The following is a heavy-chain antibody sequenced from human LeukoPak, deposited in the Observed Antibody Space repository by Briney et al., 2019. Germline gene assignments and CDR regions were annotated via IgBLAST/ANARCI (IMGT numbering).Heavy chain of an antibody. CDR2: ISYDGSNK. V-gene: IGHV3-30*03. CDR1: GFTFSRHG. CDR3: ARDYVSGSFGP. J-gene: IGHJ5*02. Sequence: GGSLRLSCAASGFTFSRHGMHWVRQAPGKGLEWVAVISYDGSNKHYADSVKGRFTISRDNSKNTLYLQMNSLRAEDTAVYYCARDYVSGSFGPWGQGTLVTVSS. D-gene: IGHD3-10*01.